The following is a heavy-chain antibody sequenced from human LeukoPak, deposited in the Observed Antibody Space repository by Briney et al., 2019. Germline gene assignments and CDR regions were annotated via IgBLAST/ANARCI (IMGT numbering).Heavy chain of an antibody. Sequence: SETLSLTCTVSGGSISSYYWSWIRQPPGKGLEWIGCIYYSGYTNYKSSLKSRVTISVDTSKNQFSLKLSSVTAADTAVYYCASGEQQLVGGSGWYSYYFDYWGQGTLVTVSS. V-gene: IGHV4-59*12. CDR1: GGSISSYY. CDR2: IYYSGYT. J-gene: IGHJ4*02. D-gene: IGHD6-13*01. CDR3: ASGEQQLVGGSGWYSYYFDY.